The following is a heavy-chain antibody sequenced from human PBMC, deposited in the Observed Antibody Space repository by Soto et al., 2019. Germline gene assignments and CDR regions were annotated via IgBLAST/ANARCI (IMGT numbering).Heavy chain of an antibody. V-gene: IGHV2-70*11. CDR2: IDWDDDK. J-gene: IGHJ4*02. CDR3: ARINYYDSSGYPQTYYFDY. CDR1: GFSLSTSGRC. Sequence: SGPTLVNPTQTLTLTCTFSGFSLSTSGRCMSWIRQPPGKALEWLARIDWDDDKYYSTSLKTRLTISKDTSKNQVVLTMTNMDPVDTATYYCARINYYDSSGYPQTYYFDYWGQGTLVTVSS. D-gene: IGHD3-22*01.